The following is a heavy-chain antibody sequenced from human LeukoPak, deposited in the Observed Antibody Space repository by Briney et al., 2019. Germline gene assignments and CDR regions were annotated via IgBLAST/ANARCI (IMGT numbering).Heavy chain of an antibody. D-gene: IGHD1-26*01. CDR3: AKTSVRYIVGAVDY. J-gene: IGHJ4*02. CDR1: GYTITKLS. Sequence: ASVKVSCTVSGYTITKLSMHGVRQAPGKGLEGMGGFDPEDGETIYAQKFKGRVTITEDTSTDTAYLELSSVTSEDTAVYYCAKTSVRYIVGAVDYWGEGTLVTVSS. CDR2: FDPEDGET. V-gene: IGHV1-24*01.